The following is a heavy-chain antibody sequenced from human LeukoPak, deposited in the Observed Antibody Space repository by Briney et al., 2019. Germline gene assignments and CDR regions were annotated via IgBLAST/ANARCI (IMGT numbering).Heavy chain of an antibody. CDR1: GYTFTGYY. D-gene: IGHD3-22*01. J-gene: IGHJ4*02. Sequence: ASVKVSCKASGYTFTGYYMHWVRQAPGQGLEWMGWINPNSGGTNYAQKFQGRVTMTRDTSISTAYMKLSRLRSDDTAVYYCARGPELIVVVIEHGLFDYWGQGTLVTVSS. V-gene: IGHV1-2*02. CDR2: INPNSGGT. CDR3: ARGPELIVVVIEHGLFDY.